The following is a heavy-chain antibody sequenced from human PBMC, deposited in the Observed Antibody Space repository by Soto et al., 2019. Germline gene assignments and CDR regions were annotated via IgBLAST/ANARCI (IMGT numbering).Heavy chain of an antibody. CDR1: GFTFSSYS. J-gene: IGHJ4*02. CDR2: ISSSSSTT. CDR3: ARASGYCSAGDCFHFDY. Sequence: GGSLRLSCAASGFTFSSYSMTWVRQAPGKGLEWVSYISSSSSTTYYADSVKGRFTISRDKAKNSLFLQMNSLRDEDTAVYYCARASGYCSAGDCFHFDYWGQGTLVTAPQ. V-gene: IGHV3-48*02. D-gene: IGHD2-15*01.